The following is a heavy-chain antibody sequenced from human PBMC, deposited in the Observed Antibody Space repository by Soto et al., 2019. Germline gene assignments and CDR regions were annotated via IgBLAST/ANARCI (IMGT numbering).Heavy chain of an antibody. CDR3: ARGQNPIYDILTGYPLDY. D-gene: IGHD3-9*01. V-gene: IGHV1-2*04. J-gene: IGHJ4*02. CDR2: INPNSGGT. Sequence: QVQLVQSGAEVKKPGASVKVSCKASGYTFTGYYMHWVRQAPGQGLEWMGWINPNSGGTTYAQKFQGWVTMTRDTSISTAYMERSRLRSDDTAVYYCARGQNPIYDILTGYPLDYWGQGTLVTFSS. CDR1: GYTFTGYY.